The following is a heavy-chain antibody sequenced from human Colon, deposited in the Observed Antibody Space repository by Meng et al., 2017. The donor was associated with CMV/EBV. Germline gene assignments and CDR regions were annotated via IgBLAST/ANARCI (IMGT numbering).Heavy chain of an antibody. V-gene: IGHV3-11*01. CDR1: GFPLSDYY. J-gene: IGHJ6*02. CDR3: ARGNTGGGFYFFGLDL. CDR2: ISTSGSTV. Sequence: GESLKISCSASGFPLSDYYIMWIRQAPGKGLEYVAYISTSGSTVYYADSVMGRLTIYRDNINNVETLHMTSLRGDDEGVYYCARGNTGGGFYFFGLDLWGQGTTVTVSS. D-gene: IGHD1-14*01.